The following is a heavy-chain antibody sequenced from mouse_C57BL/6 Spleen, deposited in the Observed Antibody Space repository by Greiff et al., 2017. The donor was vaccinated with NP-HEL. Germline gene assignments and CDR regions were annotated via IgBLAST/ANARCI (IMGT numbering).Heavy chain of an antibody. Sequence: QVQLQQSGPELVKPGASVKISCKASGYAFSSSWMNWVKQRPGKGLEWIGRIYPGDGDTNYNGKFKGKATLTADKSSSTAYMQLSSLTSEDSAVYFCARFTTVVGRGYYAMDYWGQGTSVTVSS. CDR2: IYPGDGDT. CDR1: GYAFSSSW. V-gene: IGHV1-82*01. J-gene: IGHJ4*01. CDR3: ARFTTVVGRGYYAMDY. D-gene: IGHD1-1*01.